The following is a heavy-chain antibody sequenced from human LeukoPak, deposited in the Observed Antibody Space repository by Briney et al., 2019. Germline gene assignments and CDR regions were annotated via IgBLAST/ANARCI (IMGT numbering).Heavy chain of an antibody. D-gene: IGHD4-17*01. V-gene: IGHV3-7*01. CDR3: ARDNGDLGNYYYGMDV. Sequence: GGSLRLSCAASGFTFSSYSMNWVRQAPGKGLEWVANIKQDGSGKYYVDSVKGRFTISRDNAKNSLYLQMNSLRAEDTAVYYCARDNGDLGNYYYGMDVWGQGTTVTVSS. J-gene: IGHJ6*02. CDR1: GFTFSSYS. CDR2: IKQDGSGK.